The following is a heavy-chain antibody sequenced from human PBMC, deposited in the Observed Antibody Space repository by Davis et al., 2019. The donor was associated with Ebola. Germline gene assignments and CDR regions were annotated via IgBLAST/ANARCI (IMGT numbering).Heavy chain of an antibody. Sequence: SETLSLTCGVFGGSFSGYYWTWIRQSPGKGLEWLGEINEGGYTNYNPSLKSRVTISIDTSKNQVSLKLTSVTAADTAVYYCAREGPGYWGQGTLVTVSS. D-gene: IGHD3-10*01. V-gene: IGHV4-34*01. CDR3: AREGPGY. CDR1: GGSFSGYY. J-gene: IGHJ4*02. CDR2: INEGGYT.